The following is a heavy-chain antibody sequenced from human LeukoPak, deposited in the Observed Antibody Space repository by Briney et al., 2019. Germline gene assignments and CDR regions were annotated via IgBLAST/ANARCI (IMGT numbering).Heavy chain of an antibody. J-gene: IGHJ4*02. CDR3: AVIVVVPAAIWFDY. D-gene: IGHD2-2*02. CDR1: GFTFSSYA. CDR2: ISYDGSNK. V-gene: IGHV3-30-3*01. Sequence: GGSLRLSCAASGFTFSSYAMHWVRQAPGKGLEWVAVISYDGSNKYYADFVKGRFTISRDNSKNTLYLQMNSLRAEDTAVYYSAVIVVVPAAIWFDYWGQGTLVTVSS.